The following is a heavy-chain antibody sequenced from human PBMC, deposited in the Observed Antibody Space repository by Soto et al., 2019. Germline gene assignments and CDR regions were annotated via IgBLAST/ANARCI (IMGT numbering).Heavy chain of an antibody. CDR3: AKSSLSAWSAMDV. D-gene: IGHD3-3*01. V-gene: IGHV3-23*01. CDR2: MNDRDET. CDR1: GFTFNSYV. J-gene: IGHJ6*02. Sequence: EVQLLESGGGLVQPGGSLRLSCAASGFTFNSYVMRWIRQAPGKGLEWVSSMNDRDETYYADSVKGRFTISKDISKNTLYLQMNSLRADDTAIYYCAKSSLSAWSAMDVWGHGTTLIVSS.